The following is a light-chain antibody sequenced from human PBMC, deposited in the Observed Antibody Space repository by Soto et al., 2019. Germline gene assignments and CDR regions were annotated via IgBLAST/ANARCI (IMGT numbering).Light chain of an antibody. Sequence: QSVLTQRTSVSGSPGQSITISCTGNHNDIGTYDYVSWYQQHPGRAPRLLIHGVTTRPSGISGRFSASKSGLTASLTISGLQPEDEADYYCSSFTSNRIYVFGPGTKVTVL. J-gene: IGLJ1*01. CDR3: SSFTSNRIYV. CDR1: HNDIGTYDY. V-gene: IGLV2-14*03. CDR2: GVT.